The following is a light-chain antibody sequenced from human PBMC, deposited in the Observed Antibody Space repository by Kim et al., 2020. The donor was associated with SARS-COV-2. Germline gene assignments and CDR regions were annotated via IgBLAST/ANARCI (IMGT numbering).Light chain of an antibody. CDR1: LDISTS. V-gene: IGKV1-9*01. Sequence: GDRVTITCRASLDISTSLAWYQQKPGKAPRLIIYSASILQSGVPSRFRGSGYGADFTLTITNLQPEDFATYHCQQLSSYPVTFGGGTKA. CDR3: QQLSSYPVT. J-gene: IGKJ4*01. CDR2: SAS.